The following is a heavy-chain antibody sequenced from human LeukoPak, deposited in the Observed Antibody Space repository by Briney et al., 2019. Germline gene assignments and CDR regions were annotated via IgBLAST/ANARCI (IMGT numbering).Heavy chain of an antibody. Sequence: SETLSLTCTVSGGSISSYYWSWIRQPPGKGLEWIGYIYTSGSTNYNPSLKSRVTISVDTSKNQFSLKLSSVTAADTAVYYCARRVAYYYGSGSHGPHTFDYWGQGTLVTVSS. V-gene: IGHV4-4*08. D-gene: IGHD3-10*01. CDR1: GGSISSYY. CDR3: ARRVAYYYGSGSHGPHTFDY. J-gene: IGHJ4*02. CDR2: IYTSGST.